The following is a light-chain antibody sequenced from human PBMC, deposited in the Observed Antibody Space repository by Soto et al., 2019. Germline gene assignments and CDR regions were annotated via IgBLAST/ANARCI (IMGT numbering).Light chain of an antibody. CDR1: QSVSSN. V-gene: IGKV3-15*01. J-gene: IGKJ1*01. Sequence: IRMTQSPATPSVSPGERATLSCRASQSVSSNLAWYQQKPGQAPRLLIYGASTRASGIPARFSGSGSGTEFTLTISSLQSEDFAVYYCQQYNNWPRGTFGQGTKVDIK. CDR2: GAS. CDR3: QQYNNWPRGT.